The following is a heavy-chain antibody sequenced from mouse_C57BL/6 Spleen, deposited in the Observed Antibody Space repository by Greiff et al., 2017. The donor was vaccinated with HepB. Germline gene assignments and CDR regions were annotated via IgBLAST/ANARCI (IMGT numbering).Heavy chain of an antibody. CDR3: ARGGSSPHWYFDV. CDR2: ILPGSGST. CDR1: GYTFTGYW. V-gene: IGHV1-9*01. D-gene: IGHD1-1*01. J-gene: IGHJ1*03. Sequence: VQLSCKATGYTFTGYWIEWVKQRPGHGLEWIGEILPGSGSTNYNEKFKGKATFTADTSSNTAYMQLSSLTTEDSAIYYCARGGSSPHWYFDVWGTGTTVTVSS.